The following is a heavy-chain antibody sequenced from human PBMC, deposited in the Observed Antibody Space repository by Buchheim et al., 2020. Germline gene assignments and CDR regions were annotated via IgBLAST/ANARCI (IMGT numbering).Heavy chain of an antibody. CDR2: INPNSGGT. D-gene: IGHD3-3*01. J-gene: IGHJ6*02. CDR1: GYTFTGYY. V-gene: IGHV1-2*04. CDR3: ARGYDFWSGYPYYYYYGMDV. Sequence: QVQLVQSGAEVKKPGASVKVSCKASGYTFTGYYMHWVRQAPGQGLEWMGWINPNSGGTNYAQKIQGWVTMTRDTSISTAYMELSRLRSDDTAVYYCARGYDFWSGYPYYYYYGMDVWGQGTT.